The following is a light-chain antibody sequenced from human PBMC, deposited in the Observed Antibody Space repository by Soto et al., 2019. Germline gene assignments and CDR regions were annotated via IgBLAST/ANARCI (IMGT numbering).Light chain of an antibody. CDR2: GAS. CDR1: QSVSSNY. CDR3: QQYGNSAPIT. Sequence: EIVLTQSPGTLSLSPGERATLSCRASQSVSSNYLAWYQQKPGQAPILLIYGASSRATGIPDRFSGSVSGTDFTLTISSLEPEDFAMYFCQQYGNSAPITFGQGTRVEIE. J-gene: IGKJ5*01. V-gene: IGKV3-20*01.